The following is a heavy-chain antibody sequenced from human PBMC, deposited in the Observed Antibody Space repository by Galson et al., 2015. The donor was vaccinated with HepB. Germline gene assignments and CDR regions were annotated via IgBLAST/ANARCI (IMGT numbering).Heavy chain of an antibody. V-gene: IGHV3-23*01. CDR2: LTGSGDNT. Sequence: SLRLSCAASGVTFSRHHMTWVRHYQRQGLEWVSTLTGSGDNTYYAESVRGGFLISRDNSKNTLSFQMKSLSAEDTAVYYCAKDRCSSNAIFHFDYWGQGALVTVSS. D-gene: IGHD2-8*01. J-gene: IGHJ4*02. CDR1: GVTFSRHH. CDR3: AKDRCSSNAIFHFDY.